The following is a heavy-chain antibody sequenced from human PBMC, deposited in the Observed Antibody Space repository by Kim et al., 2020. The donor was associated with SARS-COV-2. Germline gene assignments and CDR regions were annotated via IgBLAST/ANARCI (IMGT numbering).Heavy chain of an antibody. J-gene: IGHJ6*02. D-gene: IGHD3-22*01. CDR3: AAFRPVPLPGPLSDRYYYDSSGYYLRDYYYGMDV. CDR2: IVVGSGNT. CDR1: GFTFTSPA. Sequence: SVKVSCKASGFTFTSPAVQWVRQARGQRLEWIGWIVVGSGNTNYAQKFQERVTITRDMSTSTAYMELSSLRSEDTAVYYCAAFRPVPLPGPLSDRYYYDSSGYYLRDYYYGMDVWGQGTTVTVSS. V-gene: IGHV1-58*01.